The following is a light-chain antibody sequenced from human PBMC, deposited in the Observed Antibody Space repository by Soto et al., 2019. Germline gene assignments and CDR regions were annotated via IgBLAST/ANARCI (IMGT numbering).Light chain of an antibody. CDR1: QSVSSSY. CDR3: QQYGSLPLT. Sequence: EIVLTQSPGTLSLSPGERATLSCRASQSVSSSYLAWYQQKPGQAPRLLIYGASSRATGLPDRFSGSGSGTDFPLNISRLEPEDFAVYYWQQYGSLPLTFGGGTKVEIK. CDR2: GAS. V-gene: IGKV3-20*01. J-gene: IGKJ4*01.